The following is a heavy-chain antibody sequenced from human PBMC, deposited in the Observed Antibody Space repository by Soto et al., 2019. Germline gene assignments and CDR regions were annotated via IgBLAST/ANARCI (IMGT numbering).Heavy chain of an antibody. Sequence: SVKVSCKASGGTFSSYAISWVRQAPGQGLEWMGGIIPIFGTANYAQKFQGRVTITADESTSTAYMELSSLRSEDTAVYYCARDNMATSGHYYYYGMDVWGQGTTVPVSS. CDR3: ARDNMATSGHYYYYGMDV. D-gene: IGHD5-12*01. CDR1: GGTFSSYA. CDR2: IIPIFGTA. J-gene: IGHJ6*02. V-gene: IGHV1-69*13.